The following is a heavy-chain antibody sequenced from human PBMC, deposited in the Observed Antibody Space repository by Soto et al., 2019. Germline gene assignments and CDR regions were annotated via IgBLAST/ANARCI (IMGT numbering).Heavy chain of an antibody. CDR1: VFTFSSYA. J-gene: IGHJ3*02. CDR2: ISGSGGST. Sequence: PGGSLRLSCAASVFTFSSYAMSCVRHSPGKGLEWVSAISGSGGSTYYADSVKGRFTISRDNSKNTLYMQMNSLRAEDTAVYYCAKENGIVGASGAFHIWRQATMVTV. V-gene: IGHV3-23*01. CDR3: AKENGIVGASGAFHI. D-gene: IGHD1-26*01.